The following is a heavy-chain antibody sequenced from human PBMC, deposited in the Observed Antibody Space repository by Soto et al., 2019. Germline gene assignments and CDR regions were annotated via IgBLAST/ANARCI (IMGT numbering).Heavy chain of an antibody. CDR1: GYTYTNYG. CDR2: ISAYKGNT. J-gene: IGHJ4*02. V-gene: IGHV1-18*01. Sequence: ASVKVSCKASGYTYTNYGISWVRQAPGQGLEWMGWISAYKGNTNYAQKFQGRVTMTTDTSTSTAYMELRSLRSDDTAVYYCASRSGQLPYYFDYWGQGTLVTVSS. D-gene: IGHD6-6*01. CDR3: ASRSGQLPYYFDY.